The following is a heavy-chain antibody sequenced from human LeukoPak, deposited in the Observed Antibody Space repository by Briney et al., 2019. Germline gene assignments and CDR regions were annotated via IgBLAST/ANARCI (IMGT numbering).Heavy chain of an antibody. D-gene: IGHD3-9*01. CDR2: INPNSGGT. CDR1: GYTFTGYY. Sequence: ASVKVSCKASGYTFTGYYMHWVRQAPGQGLEWMGWINPNSGGTNYAQKFQGSVTMTRDTSISTAYMELSRLRSDDTAVYYCARAGALDSQQDVWGQGTTVTVSS. J-gene: IGHJ6*02. CDR3: ARAGALDSQQDV. V-gene: IGHV1-2*02.